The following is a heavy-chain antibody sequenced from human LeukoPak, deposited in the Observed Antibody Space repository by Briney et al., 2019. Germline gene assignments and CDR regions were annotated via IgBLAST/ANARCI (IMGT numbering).Heavy chain of an antibody. CDR3: ATPRYGGNPGGGTEFDY. V-gene: IGHV5-51*01. CDR1: GYSFTSYW. Sequence: ESLKISCKGSGYSFTSYWIGWVRQMPGKGLEWMGIIYPGDSDTRYSPSFQGQVTIAADKSISTAYLQWSSLKASDTAMYYCATPRYGGNPGGGTEFDYWGQGTLVTVSS. J-gene: IGHJ4*02. CDR2: IYPGDSDT. D-gene: IGHD4/OR15-4a*01.